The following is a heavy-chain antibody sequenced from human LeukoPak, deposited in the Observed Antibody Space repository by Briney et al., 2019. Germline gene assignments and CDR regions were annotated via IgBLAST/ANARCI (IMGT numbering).Heavy chain of an antibody. CDR3: ARDDPYYYDSSGPT. V-gene: IGHV1-18*01. CDR1: GYTFTSYA. CDR2: ISAYNGNT. J-gene: IGHJ4*02. D-gene: IGHD3-22*01. Sequence: GASVKVSCKASGYTFTSYAISWVRQAPGQGLEWMGWISAYNGNTNYAQKLQGRVTMTTDTSTSTAYMELRSLRSDDTAVYYCARDDPYYYDSSGPTWGQGTLVTVSS.